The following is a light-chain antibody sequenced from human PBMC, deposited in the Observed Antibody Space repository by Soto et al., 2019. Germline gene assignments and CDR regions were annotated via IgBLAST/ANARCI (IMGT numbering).Light chain of an antibody. Sequence: EIVLTQSPAYLSLTPGERVTLPCRASQSITSYLAWYQKKPGQTPRLLIYDAVNRATGVPDRFSGGGSGTDFTLTISSLEAEDSAVYYCQQRSNWPPEFTFGQGTRVEIK. CDR1: QSITSY. CDR2: DAV. CDR3: QQRSNWPPEFT. J-gene: IGKJ2*01. V-gene: IGKV3-11*01.